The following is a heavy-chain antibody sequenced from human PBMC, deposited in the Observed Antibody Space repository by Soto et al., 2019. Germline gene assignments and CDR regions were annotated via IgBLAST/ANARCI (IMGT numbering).Heavy chain of an antibody. CDR2: ISGGGDAT. J-gene: IGHJ2*01. CDR3: ARKILGSTSRTNYWYVDL. V-gene: IGHV3-23*01. Sequence: EVQLLESGGGLVQPGGSLRLSCAGSGFTFINYAMNWVRQAPGKGLEWVSSISGGGDATFFADSVRGRFTISRDNSKNTVTLQMNSLGVDASAVYYCARKILGSTSRTNYWYVDLWGRGTLVTVSS. CDR1: GFTFINYA. D-gene: IGHD2-2*01.